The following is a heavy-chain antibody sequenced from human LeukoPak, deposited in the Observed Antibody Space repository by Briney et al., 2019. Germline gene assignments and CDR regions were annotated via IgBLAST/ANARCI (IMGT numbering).Heavy chain of an antibody. D-gene: IGHD5-12*01. J-gene: IGHJ3*02. V-gene: IGHV4-31*11. CDR1: GGSISSSNW. CDR3: ARVLVATIFGAFDI. CDR2: IYYSGST. Sequence: SETLSLTCAVSGGSISSSNWWSWIRQHPGKGLEWIGYIYYSGSTYYNPSLKSRVTISVDTSKNQFSLKLSSVTAADTAVYYCARVLVATIFGAFDIWGQGTMVTVSS.